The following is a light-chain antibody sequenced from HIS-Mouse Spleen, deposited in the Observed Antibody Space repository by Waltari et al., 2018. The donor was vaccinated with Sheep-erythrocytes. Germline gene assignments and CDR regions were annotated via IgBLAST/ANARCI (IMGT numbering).Light chain of an antibody. V-gene: IGLV2-11*01. Sequence: QSALPQPRSVSGSPGQSVTISCTGTTSDVVGYNYVSWYQQHPGKAPKLLIYYVSKRPSGVPDRFSGSKSGNTASLTISGLQAEDEADYYCCSYAGSYNHVFATGTKVTVL. J-gene: IGLJ1*01. CDR1: TSDVVGYNY. CDR2: YVS. CDR3: CSYAGSYNHV.